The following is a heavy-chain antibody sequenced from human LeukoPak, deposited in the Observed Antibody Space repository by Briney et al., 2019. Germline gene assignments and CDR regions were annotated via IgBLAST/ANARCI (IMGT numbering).Heavy chain of an antibody. D-gene: IGHD6-19*01. J-gene: IGHJ4*02. CDR3: MRSGIH. CDR1: GFTFGDYD. CDR2: VRSKTYGGTT. V-gene: IGHV3-49*04. Sequence: GGSLRLSCTASGFTFGDYDVSWVRQAPGKGLEWVGFVRSKTYGGTTDYAASVKGRFTISRDDSKNIAYLQMNSLKSEDTAMYHCMRSGIHRGQGTLVTVSS.